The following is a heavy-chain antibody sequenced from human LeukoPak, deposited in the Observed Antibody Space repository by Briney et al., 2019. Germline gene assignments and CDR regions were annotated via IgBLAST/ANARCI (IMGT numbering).Heavy chain of an antibody. J-gene: IGHJ4*02. CDR3: ARYIWGSYPTFEDY. Sequence: SETLSLTCTVSGGSISSYYWSWLRQPPGKGLEWSGYISYSGSTNYNPSLKSRVTISVDTSKNQLSLKLNSVTAADTAVYYCARYIWGSYPTFEDYWGQGSLVTVSS. CDR2: ISYSGST. CDR1: GGSISSYY. V-gene: IGHV4-59*01. D-gene: IGHD3-16*02.